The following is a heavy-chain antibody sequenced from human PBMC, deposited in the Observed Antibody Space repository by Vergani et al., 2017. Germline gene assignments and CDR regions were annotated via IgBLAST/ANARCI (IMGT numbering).Heavy chain of an antibody. V-gene: IGHV3-21*01. D-gene: IGHD1-26*01. CDR1: GFTVSSNY. Sequence: EVQLVESGGGLVQPGGSLRLSCAASGFTVSSNYMSWVRQAPGKGLEWVSSISSSSSYIYYADSVKGRFTISRDNAKNSLYLQMNSLRAEDTAVYYCARDRDRVGATNYGMDVWGQGTTVTVSS. CDR3: ARDRDRVGATNYGMDV. J-gene: IGHJ6*02. CDR2: ISSSSSYI.